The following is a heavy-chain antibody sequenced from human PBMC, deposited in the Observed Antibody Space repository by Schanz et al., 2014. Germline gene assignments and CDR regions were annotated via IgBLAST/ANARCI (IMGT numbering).Heavy chain of an antibody. V-gene: IGHV1-24*01. CDR3: VMTDYYESSGDHRNWLDP. Sequence: QVQLVQSGAEVKRPGASVKVSCKVSGYALSDLAMNWVRQAPGKGFEWIGGYDPEDGKRIYAQKFKGRVTMTEDTSTDTAYMELTSLRSEDTAVYYCVMTDYYESSGDHRNWLDPWGQGTLVTVSS. CDR2: YDPEDGKR. D-gene: IGHD3-22*01. CDR1: GYALSDLA. J-gene: IGHJ5*02.